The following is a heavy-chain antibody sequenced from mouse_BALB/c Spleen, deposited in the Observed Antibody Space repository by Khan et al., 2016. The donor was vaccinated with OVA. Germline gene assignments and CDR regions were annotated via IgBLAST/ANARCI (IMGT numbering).Heavy chain of an antibody. CDR2: IWGGGGT. V-gene: IGHV2-6-4*01. CDR3: GRAYYRYYGYYAMDY. CDR1: GFSLSRYN. J-gene: IGHJ4*01. D-gene: IGHD2-14*01. Sequence: VQLQESGPGLGAPSQSLSITCTVSGFSLSRYNIHWIRQPPGKSLEWLGMIWGGGGTDYNSTLKSRLSIRKDNSKSQVLLKMNSLQTDDTAMLYCGRAYYRYYGYYAMDYWGQGTSVTVSS.